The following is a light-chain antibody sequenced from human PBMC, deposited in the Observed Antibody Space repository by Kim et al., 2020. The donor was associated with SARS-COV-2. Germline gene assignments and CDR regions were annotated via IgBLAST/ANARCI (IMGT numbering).Light chain of an antibody. CDR2: EVS. Sequence: QSVVTQPASVSGSPGQSITISCTGTSSDVGGYNYVSWYQQHPGKAPKLMIYEVSNRPSGVSDRFSGSKSGNTASLTISGLQTEDEADYYCSSYTRSTTLVFGGGTQLTVL. V-gene: IGLV2-14*01. CDR1: SSDVGGYNY. CDR3: SSYTRSTTLV. J-gene: IGLJ2*01.